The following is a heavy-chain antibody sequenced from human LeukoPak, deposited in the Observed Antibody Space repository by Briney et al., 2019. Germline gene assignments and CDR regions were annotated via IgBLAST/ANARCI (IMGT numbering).Heavy chain of an antibody. D-gene: IGHD3-9*01. CDR2: IYYSGST. CDR3: ARVKGTGLWYFDL. J-gene: IGHJ2*01. Sequence: SETLSLTCTVSGGSISSYYWSWIRQPPGKGLDWIGFIYYSGSTNYNPPLKRRLTISVDTSKNQFSLKLSSVTAADTAVYYCARVKGTGLWYFDLWGRGTLVTVSS. V-gene: IGHV4-59*01. CDR1: GGSISSYY.